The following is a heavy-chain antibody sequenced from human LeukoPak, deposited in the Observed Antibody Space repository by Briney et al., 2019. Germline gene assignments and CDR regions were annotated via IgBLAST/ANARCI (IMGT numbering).Heavy chain of an antibody. D-gene: IGHD3-22*01. Sequence: GASVKVSCKASGYTFTSHGISWVRQAPGQGLEWMGWINSNSGGTNYAQKFQGRVTMTRDTSISTAYMELSRLRSDDTAVYYCARESQEGYYYDNSGMDVWGKGTTVTVSS. J-gene: IGHJ6*04. CDR2: INSNSGGT. V-gene: IGHV1-2*02. CDR1: GYTFTSHG. CDR3: ARESQEGYYYDNSGMDV.